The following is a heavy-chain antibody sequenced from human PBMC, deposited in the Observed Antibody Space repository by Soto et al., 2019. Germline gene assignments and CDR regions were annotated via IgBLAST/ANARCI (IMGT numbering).Heavy chain of an antibody. CDR2: IYPGDSDT. CDR1: GYSFTSYW. J-gene: IGHJ5*02. D-gene: IGHD5-12*01. V-gene: IGHV5-51*01. CDR3: ARHAIPSEYSGYDINWFDP. Sequence: EVQLVQSGAEVKKPGESLKISCKGSGYSFTSYWIGWVRQMPGKGLEWMGIIYPGDSDTRYSPSFQGQVTISADKSISTAYLQWSSLKASDTAMYYCARHAIPSEYSGYDINWFDPWGQGTLVTVSS.